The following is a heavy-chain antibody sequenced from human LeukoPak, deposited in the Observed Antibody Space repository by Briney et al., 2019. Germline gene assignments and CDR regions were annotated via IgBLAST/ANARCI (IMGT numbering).Heavy chain of an antibody. Sequence: ASVKVSCKASGYTFTSYDINWVRQATGQGLEWMGWMNPNSGNTGYAQKFQGRVTMTRNTSISTAYMELSSLRSEDTAVYYCARGRGSKKTFDWNINWFDPWGQGTLVTVSS. D-gene: IGHD3-9*01. CDR2: MNPNSGNT. V-gene: IGHV1-8*01. J-gene: IGHJ5*02. CDR3: ARGRGSKKTFDWNINWFDP. CDR1: GYTFTSYD.